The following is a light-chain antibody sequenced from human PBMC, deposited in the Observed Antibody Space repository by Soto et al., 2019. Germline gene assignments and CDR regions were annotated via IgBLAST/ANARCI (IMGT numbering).Light chain of an antibody. Sequence: DIQVTQSPSSVSASVGDRVTITCRASQDIAAYLAWYQHKPGRAPELLIHAASSLPSGVPSRFSGSGSGTDFTLTINSLQPEDFATYYCQQDNSFPITFGQGTRLDI. CDR3: QQDNSFPIT. CDR2: AAS. CDR1: QDIAAY. J-gene: IGKJ5*01. V-gene: IGKV1D-12*01.